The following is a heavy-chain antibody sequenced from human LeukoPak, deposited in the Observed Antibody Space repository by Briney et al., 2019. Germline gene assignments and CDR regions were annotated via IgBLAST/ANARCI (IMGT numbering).Heavy chain of an antibody. CDR1: GGSISSGSYY. CDR2: IYTSGST. Sequence: SETLSLTCTVSGGSISSGSYYWSWIRQPAGKGLEWIGRIYTSGSTNYNPSLKSRVTISVDTSKNQFSLKLSSVTAADTGVYYCARGRDDYVWGSYPNYFDYWGQGTLVTVSS. D-gene: IGHD3-16*01. CDR3: ARGRDDYVWGSYPNYFDY. J-gene: IGHJ4*02. V-gene: IGHV4-61*02.